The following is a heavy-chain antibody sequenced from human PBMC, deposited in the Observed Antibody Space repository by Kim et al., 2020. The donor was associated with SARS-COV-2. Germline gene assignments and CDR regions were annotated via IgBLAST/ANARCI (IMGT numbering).Heavy chain of an antibody. CDR2: IGLIGDT. Sequence: GGSLRLSCAASGFNFSTYDMLWVRQPTGKGLEWVSAIGLIGDTYYPASVKGRFTISRDNVKNSLYLQMNSLRAGDTAVYYCVRYGDDGMDVWGQGTTVTV. CDR3: VRYGDDGMDV. D-gene: IGHD2-21*02. CDR1: GFNFSTYD. J-gene: IGHJ6*02. V-gene: IGHV3-13*01.